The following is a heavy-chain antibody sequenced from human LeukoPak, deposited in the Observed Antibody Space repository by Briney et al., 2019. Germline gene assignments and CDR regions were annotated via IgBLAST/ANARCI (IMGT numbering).Heavy chain of an antibody. CDR3: ASSRLGRYYFDY. CDR1: GGSVTSGSSY. Sequence: SETLPLTCTVSGGSVTSGSSYWSWLRQPPGKGLEWIGYIDYIGSTDYSPSLKTRVTISLDTSKNQFSLKLTSVTAADTAVYYCASSRLGRYYFDYWGPGTLVTVSS. V-gene: IGHV4-61*01. J-gene: IGHJ4*02. D-gene: IGHD3-16*01. CDR2: IDYIGST.